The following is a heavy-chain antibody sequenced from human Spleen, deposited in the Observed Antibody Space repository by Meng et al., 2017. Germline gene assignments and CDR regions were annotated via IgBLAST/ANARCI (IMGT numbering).Heavy chain of an antibody. CDR2: IDPKSDNT. V-gene: IGHV1-2*06. CDR3: ARDEDISAAGYLLGDF. CDR1: GSTFAAYW. J-gene: IGHJ4*02. D-gene: IGHD6-13*01. Sequence: VQLRQSWTEVKQPGASVQVSCKASGSTFAAYWIQWVRQAPGQGLEWMRRIDPKSDNTHYAQKFQGRVTMTRDTSISTAYMELSGLRSDDTAVYYCARDEDISAAGYLLGDFWGQGTLVTVSS.